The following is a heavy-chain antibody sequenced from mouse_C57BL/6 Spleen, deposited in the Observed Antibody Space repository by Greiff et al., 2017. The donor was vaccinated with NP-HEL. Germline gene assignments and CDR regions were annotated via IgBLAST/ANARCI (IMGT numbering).Heavy chain of an antibody. Sequence: VQLQESGAELVKPGASVKISCKASGYAFSSYWMNWVKQRPGKGLEWIGQIYPGDGDTNYNGKFKGKATLTAEKSSSTAYMQLNSLTSEDSAVYFCARSTVVGGYYAMDCWGQGTSVTVSS. D-gene: IGHD1-1*01. CDR2: IYPGDGDT. CDR3: ARSTVVGGYYAMDC. J-gene: IGHJ4*01. CDR1: GYAFSSYW. V-gene: IGHV1-80*01.